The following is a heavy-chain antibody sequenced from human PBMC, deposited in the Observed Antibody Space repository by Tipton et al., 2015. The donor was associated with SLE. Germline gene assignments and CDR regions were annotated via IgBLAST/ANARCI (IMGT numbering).Heavy chain of an antibody. V-gene: IGHV4-34*01. CDR2: IDHSGST. CDR1: GGSFSVHY. CDR3: ARHGWTSSFDY. Sequence: TLSLTCAVYGGSFSVHYWTWSWIRQPPGKGLEWIGEIDHSGSTNYNLSLKSRVTISVDTSKNQISLNVNSVIAADTAVCYCARHGWTSSFDYWGQGALVTVSS. J-gene: IGHJ4*02. D-gene: IGHD2-2*01.